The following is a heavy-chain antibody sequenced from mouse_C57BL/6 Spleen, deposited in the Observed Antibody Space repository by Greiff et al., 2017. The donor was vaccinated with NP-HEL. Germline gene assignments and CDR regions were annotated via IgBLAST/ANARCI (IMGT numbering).Heavy chain of an antibody. Sequence: QVQLKQPGAELVMPGASVKLSCKASGYTFTSYWMHWVKQRPGQGLEWIGEIDPSDSYTNYNQKFKGKSTLTVDKSSSTAYMQLSSLTSEDSAVYYCARRSLRQSYWYFDVWGTGTTVTVSS. V-gene: IGHV1-69*01. CDR1: GYTFTSYW. J-gene: IGHJ1*03. D-gene: IGHD1-1*01. CDR3: ARRSLRQSYWYFDV. CDR2: IDPSDSYT.